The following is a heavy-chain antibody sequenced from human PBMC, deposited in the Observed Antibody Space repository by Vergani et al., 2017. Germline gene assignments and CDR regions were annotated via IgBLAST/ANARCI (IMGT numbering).Heavy chain of an antibody. V-gene: IGHV3-30-3*01. Sequence: VQLLESGGGLVQPGGSLRLSCAASGFTFSSYAMSWVRQAPGKGLEWVAVISYDGSNKYYADSVKGRFTISRDNSKNTLYLQMNSLRAEDTAVYYCALRHNYYYGMDVWGQGTTVTVSS. CDR1: GFTFSSYA. CDR3: ALRHNYYYGMDV. D-gene: IGHD2-21*01. J-gene: IGHJ6*02. CDR2: ISYDGSNK.